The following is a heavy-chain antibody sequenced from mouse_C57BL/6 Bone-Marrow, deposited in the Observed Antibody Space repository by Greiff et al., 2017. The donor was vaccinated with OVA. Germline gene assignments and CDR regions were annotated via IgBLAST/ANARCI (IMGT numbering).Heavy chain of an antibody. Sequence: EVQLVESGGGLVKPGGSLKLSCAASGFTFSSYAMSWVRQTPEKRLEWVATISDGGGYTYYPDNVKGRFTISRDNAKNNLYLQMSHLKSEDTARYYCARVPFYYDSRWYYFDYWGQGTTLTVSS. CDR1: GFTFSSYA. CDR2: ISDGGGYT. CDR3: ARVPFYYDSRWYYFDY. J-gene: IGHJ2*01. V-gene: IGHV5-4*01. D-gene: IGHD1-1*01.